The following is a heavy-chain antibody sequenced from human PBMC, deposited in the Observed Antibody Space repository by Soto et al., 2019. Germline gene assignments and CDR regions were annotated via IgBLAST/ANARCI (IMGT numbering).Heavy chain of an antibody. V-gene: IGHV4-4*02. J-gene: IGHJ3*02. D-gene: IGHD2-15*01. CDR2: ISHSGTT. CDR1: SASISDIPW. CDR3: AKILAGAWNALEI. Sequence: SETLSLTCAVSSASISDIPWCSWVRQPPGKGLEWIGEISHSGTTYYNPSLKSRVTISLDRSKNQFSLNLNSVTAADTAIYYCAKILAGAWNALEIWGQGTMVTVS.